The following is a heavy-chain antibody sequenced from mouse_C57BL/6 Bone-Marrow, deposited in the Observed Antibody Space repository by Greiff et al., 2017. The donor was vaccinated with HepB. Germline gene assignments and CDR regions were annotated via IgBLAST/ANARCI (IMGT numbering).Heavy chain of an antibody. D-gene: IGHD2-4*01. Sequence: QQSCKASGYTFTSYWMHWVKQRPGRGLEWIGRIDPNSGGTKYNEKFKSKATLTVDKPSSTAYMQLSSLTSEDSAVYYCAGLRGLRFAYWGQGTLVTVSA. CDR2: IDPNSGGT. CDR3: AGLRGLRFAY. CDR1: GYTFTSYW. V-gene: IGHV1-72*01. J-gene: IGHJ3*01.